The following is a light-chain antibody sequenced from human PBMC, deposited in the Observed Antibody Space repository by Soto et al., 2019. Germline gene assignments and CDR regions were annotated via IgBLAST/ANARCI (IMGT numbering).Light chain of an antibody. J-gene: IGLJ1*01. CDR2: DVY. CDR3: SSYPTSSSYV. V-gene: IGLV2-14*01. Sequence: QSALTQPASVSGSPGQSITISCTGTSSDVGGFNYVSWYQQHPGKAPKLLIFDVYSRPSGISNRFSGSKSGNTASLTISGLQAEDEADYYCSSYPTSSSYVFGAGPKVTAL. CDR1: SSDVGGFNY.